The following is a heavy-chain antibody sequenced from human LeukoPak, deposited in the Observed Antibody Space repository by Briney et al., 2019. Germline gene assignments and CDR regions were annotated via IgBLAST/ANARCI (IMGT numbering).Heavy chain of an antibody. CDR3: ARGAYIVGATMIGHGTELNWFDP. J-gene: IGHJ5*02. Sequence: GASVKLSCKASGYTFTSYGNSWGRQAHGQGLGRVGRINAYNGKTNYAQELQGRVTMTTDTSTSTYYMELRSLRSDDTAVYYCARGAYIVGATMIGHGTELNWFDPWGQGTLVTVSS. V-gene: IGHV1-18*01. CDR2: INAYNGKT. CDR1: GYTFTSYG. D-gene: IGHD1-26*01.